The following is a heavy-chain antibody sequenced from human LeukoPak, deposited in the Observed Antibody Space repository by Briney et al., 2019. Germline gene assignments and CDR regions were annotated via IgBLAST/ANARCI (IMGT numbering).Heavy chain of an antibody. CDR2: INWNSGSK. CDR3: AKDTAVEMATILDY. Sequence: GGSLTLSCAASGFTFDDHGLSWVRQAPGKGLEWVSGINWNSGSKRYGASVKGRFTISRDNSKNTLYLQMNSLRAEDTAVYYCAKDTAVEMATILDYWGQGTLVTVSS. V-gene: IGHV3-20*04. D-gene: IGHD5-24*01. J-gene: IGHJ4*02. CDR1: GFTFDDHG.